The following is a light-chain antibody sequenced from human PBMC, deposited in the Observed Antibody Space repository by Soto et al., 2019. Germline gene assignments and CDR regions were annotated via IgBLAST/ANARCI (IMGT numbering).Light chain of an antibody. CDR3: CSYAGSSFL. J-gene: IGLJ2*01. Sequence: QSALTQPRSVSASPGQSVTISCTGTSSDVGGYNYVSWYQQHPGKAPKLIIHDVTKRPSEVPGRFSGSKSGNRASLTITGLQPEDEADYYCCSYAGSSFLFGGGTKLTVL. CDR1: SSDVGGYNY. V-gene: IGLV2-11*01. CDR2: DVT.